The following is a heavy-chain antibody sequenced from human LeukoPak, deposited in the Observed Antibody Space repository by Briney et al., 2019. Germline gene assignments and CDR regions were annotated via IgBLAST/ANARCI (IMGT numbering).Heavy chain of an antibody. CDR1: GFTVSSNY. J-gene: IGHJ4*02. CDR3: ARQIMVSIPGARGTFDY. V-gene: IGHV3-53*01. CDR2: IYSAGST. D-gene: IGHD2-21*01. Sequence: GGSLRLSCAASGFTVSSNYMNWVRQAPGKGLEWVSVIYSAGSTYYADSVKGRFTISRDNSKNTVYLQMNSLRAEDTAVYYCARQIMVSIPGARGTFDYWGQGTLVTVSS.